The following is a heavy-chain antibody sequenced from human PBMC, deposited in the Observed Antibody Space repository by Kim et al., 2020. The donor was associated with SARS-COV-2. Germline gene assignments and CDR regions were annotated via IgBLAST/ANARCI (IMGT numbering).Heavy chain of an antibody. Sequence: GGSLRLSCAASGFTFSSYGMHWVRQAPGKGLEWVAVISYDGSNKYYADSVKGRFTISRDNSKNTLYLQMNSLRAEDTAVYYCAKLGVYYYDSSGYYTFDYWGQGTLVTVSS. V-gene: IGHV3-30*18. D-gene: IGHD3-22*01. CDR2: ISYDGSNK. CDR1: GFTFSSYG. J-gene: IGHJ4*02. CDR3: AKLGVYYYDSSGYYTFDY.